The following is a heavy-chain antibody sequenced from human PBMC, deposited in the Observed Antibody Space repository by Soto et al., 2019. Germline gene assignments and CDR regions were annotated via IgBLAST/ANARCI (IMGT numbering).Heavy chain of an antibody. Sequence: PSETLSLTCTVSGGSISSGDYYWSWIRQPPGKGLEWIGYIYYSGSAYYNPSLKSRISISVDTSKSQFSLKLSSVTAADTAVYYCARRTRPDTDFLAASGYFDYWGQGTLVTVSS. D-gene: IGHD3-9*01. V-gene: IGHV4-30-4*01. CDR3: ARRTRPDTDFLAASGYFDY. CDR2: IYYSGSA. J-gene: IGHJ4*02. CDR1: GGSISSGDYY.